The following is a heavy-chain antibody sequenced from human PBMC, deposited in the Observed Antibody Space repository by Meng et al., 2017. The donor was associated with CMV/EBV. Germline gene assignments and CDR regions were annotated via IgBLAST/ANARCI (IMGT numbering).Heavy chain of an antibody. CDR2: IKQDGSEK. V-gene: IGHV3-7*04. CDR3: ARGGNQIPAAIRTYYYYYGMDV. D-gene: IGHD2-2*01. Sequence: GGSLRLSCAASGFTFSSYWMSWVRQAPGKELERVANIKQDGSEKYYVDSVKGRFTISRDNAKNSLYLQMNSLRAEDTAVYYCARGGNQIPAAIRTYYYYYGMDVWGQGTTVTVSS. J-gene: IGHJ6*02. CDR1: GFTFSSYW.